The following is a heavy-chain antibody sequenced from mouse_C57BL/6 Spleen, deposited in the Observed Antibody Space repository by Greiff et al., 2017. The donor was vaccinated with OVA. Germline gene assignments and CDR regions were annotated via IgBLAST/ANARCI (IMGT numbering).Heavy chain of an antibody. Sequence: VKLQESGAELVRPGASVKLSCKASGYTFTDYYINWVKQRPGQGLEWIARIYPGSGNTYYNEKFKGKATLTAEKSSSTAYMQLSSLTSEDSAVYFCARRVTLDYWGQGTTLTVSS. CDR1: GYTFTDYY. V-gene: IGHV1-76*01. J-gene: IGHJ2*01. CDR3: ARRVTLDY. D-gene: IGHD2-5*01. CDR2: IYPGSGNT.